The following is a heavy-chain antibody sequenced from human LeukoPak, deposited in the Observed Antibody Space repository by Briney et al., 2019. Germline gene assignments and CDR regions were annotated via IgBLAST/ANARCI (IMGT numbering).Heavy chain of an antibody. Sequence: SETLSLTCTVSGGSLSSYYWSWLRQPAGKGLEWIGRIYTSGSTNYNPSLKSRVTMSVDTSKNQLSLKLSSMTAADTAVYYCAREGVRGVIIKEVWFDRWGQGTLVTVSS. CDR3: AREGVRGVIIKEVWFDR. V-gene: IGHV4-4*07. CDR2: IYTSGST. J-gene: IGHJ5*02. D-gene: IGHD3-10*01. CDR1: GGSLSSYY.